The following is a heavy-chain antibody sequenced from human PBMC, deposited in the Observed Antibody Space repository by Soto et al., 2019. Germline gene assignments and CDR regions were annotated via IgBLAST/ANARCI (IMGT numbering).Heavy chain of an antibody. Sequence: ASVKVSCKASGYTFINYYMHWVRQAPGQGFEWMGRISPKSGGTNYAQKFQGRVSMTWDTSLKTAYMELSSLMSEDTAVYYCAKDSIRLSYDSSGYYYDYWGQGTLVTVSS. CDR3: AKDSIRLSYDSSGYYYDY. CDR2: ISPKSGGT. CDR1: GYTFINYY. D-gene: IGHD3-22*01. V-gene: IGHV1-2*02. J-gene: IGHJ4*02.